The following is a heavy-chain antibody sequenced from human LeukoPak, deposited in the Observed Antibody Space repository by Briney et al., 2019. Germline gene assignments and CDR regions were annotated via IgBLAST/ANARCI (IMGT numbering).Heavy chain of an antibody. J-gene: IGHJ4*02. Sequence: VASVKVSCKASGYTFISYTMNWVRQAPGQGLEWMGWINTNTGNPTYAQGFTGRFVFSLDTSVSTAYLQISSLKAEDTAVYYCARGMCSDGVCYFLADYWGQGTLVTVSS. CDR2: INTNTGNP. CDR3: ARGMCSDGVCYFLADY. V-gene: IGHV7-4-1*02. D-gene: IGHD2-15*01. CDR1: GYTFISYT.